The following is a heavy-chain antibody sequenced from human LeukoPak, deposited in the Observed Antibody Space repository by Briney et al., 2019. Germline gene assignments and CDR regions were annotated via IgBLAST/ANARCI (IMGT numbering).Heavy chain of an antibody. CDR1: GFTFSSYW. D-gene: IGHD3-3*01. CDR2: IKQDGSEK. CDR3: ARVQNGFLEWWYSFDY. V-gene: IGHV3-7*01. Sequence: GGSLRLSCAASGFTFSSYWMSWVRQAPGKGLEWVANIKQDGSEKYYVDSVKGRFTISRDNAKNSLYLQMNSLRAEDTAVYYCARVQNGFLEWWYSFDYWGQGTLVTVSS. J-gene: IGHJ4*02.